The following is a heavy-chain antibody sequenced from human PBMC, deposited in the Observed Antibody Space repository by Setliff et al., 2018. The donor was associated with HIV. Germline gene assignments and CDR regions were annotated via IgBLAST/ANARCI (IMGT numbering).Heavy chain of an antibody. Sequence: PGGSLRLSCAVSGFSFINAWMNWVRQAPGKGLEWVAFIRYDGSDKFYADSVKGRFTISRDNSKNTLFLQMNSLRSEDTAVYYCAKEDQRVTSVDYWGQGTPVTVSS. CDR2: IRYDGSDK. CDR3: AKEDQRVTSVDY. CDR1: GFSFINAW. D-gene: IGHD2-2*01. V-gene: IGHV3-30*02. J-gene: IGHJ4*02.